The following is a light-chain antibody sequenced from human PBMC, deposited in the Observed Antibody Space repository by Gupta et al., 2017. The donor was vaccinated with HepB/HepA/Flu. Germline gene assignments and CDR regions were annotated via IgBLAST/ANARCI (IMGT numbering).Light chain of an antibody. CDR2: GAS. CDR3: QQENNSPIT. J-gene: IGKJ4*01. CDR1: QSVSSN. Sequence: EIVMTQSPATLSVSPGERATLSCRASQSVSSNLAWYQQKPGQAPRLLIYGASTRATGIPARFSGSGSGTEFTLTISSLQSEDFAVYYCQQENNSPITFGGGTKVEIK. V-gene: IGKV3-15*01.